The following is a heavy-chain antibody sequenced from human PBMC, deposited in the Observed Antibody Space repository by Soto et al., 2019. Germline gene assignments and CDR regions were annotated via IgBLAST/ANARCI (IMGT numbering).Heavy chain of an antibody. Sequence: QVQLVESGGGVVQPGRSLRLSCAASGFTFSSYGMHWVRQAPGKGLEWVAVISYDGSNKYYADSVKGRFTISRDNSKNTLYLQMNSLRAEDTAVYYCAFAPVTEELFDYWGQGTLVTVS. CDR1: GFTFSSYG. D-gene: IGHD3-10*01. J-gene: IGHJ4*02. V-gene: IGHV3-30*03. CDR2: ISYDGSNK. CDR3: AFAPVTEELFDY.